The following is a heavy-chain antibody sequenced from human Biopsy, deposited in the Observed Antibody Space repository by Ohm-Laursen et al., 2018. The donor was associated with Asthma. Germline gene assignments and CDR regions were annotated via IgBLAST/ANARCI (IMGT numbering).Heavy chain of an antibody. D-gene: IGHD3-22*01. CDR2: ISWNSATI. CDR3: AKVRSDWVITESFDY. CDR1: GFKFAEYT. V-gene: IGHV3-9*01. Sequence: SLRLSCAASGFKFAEYTMHWVRQAPGKGLEWVSGISWNSATIGYADSVEGRFTISRDNAKNSVFLHMDSLRPEDTAFYYCAKVRSDWVITESFDYWGQGVLVTVSS. J-gene: IGHJ4*02.